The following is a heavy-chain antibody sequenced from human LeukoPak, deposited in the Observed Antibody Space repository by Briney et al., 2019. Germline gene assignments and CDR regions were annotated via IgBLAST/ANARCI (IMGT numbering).Heavy chain of an antibody. CDR2: INHSGST. Sequence: SETLSLTCAVYGGSFSGYYWSWIRQPPGKGLEWIGEINHSGSTNYNPSLKSRVTISVDTSKSQFSLKLSSVTAADTAVYYCALYYYDSSGYYTFDYWGQGTLVTVSS. V-gene: IGHV4-34*01. CDR3: ALYYYDSSGYYTFDY. J-gene: IGHJ4*02. CDR1: GGSFSGYY. D-gene: IGHD3-22*01.